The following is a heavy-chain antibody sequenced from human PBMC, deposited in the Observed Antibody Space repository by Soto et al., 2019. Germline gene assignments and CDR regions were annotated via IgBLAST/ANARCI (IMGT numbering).Heavy chain of an antibody. CDR1: GYSFTSYW. J-gene: IGHJ3*02. CDR3: ARTLYYYDSSGYYSTVGAFDI. Sequence: PGESLKISCKGSGYSFTSYWIGWVRQMPGKGLEWMGIIYPGDSDTRYSPSFQGQVTTSADKSISTAYLQWSSLKASDTAMYYCARTLYYYDSSGYYSTVGAFDIWGQGTMVTVSS. CDR2: IYPGDSDT. V-gene: IGHV5-51*01. D-gene: IGHD3-22*01.